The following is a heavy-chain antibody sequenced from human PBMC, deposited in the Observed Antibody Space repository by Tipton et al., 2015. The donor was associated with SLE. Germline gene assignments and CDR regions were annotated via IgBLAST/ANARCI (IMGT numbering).Heavy chain of an antibody. CDR3: ASWPRWDAFDI. Sequence: QLVQSGAEVKKPGESLKISCKGSEYSFTNYWIVWVRQVPGKGLEWMGLIYPTDSDTRYSPSFQGQVSISADMSTYTAYLQWSNLKASDSAIYYCASWPRWDAFDIWGQGTMVTVYS. J-gene: IGHJ3*02. CDR2: IYPTDSDT. CDR1: EYSFTNYW. V-gene: IGHV5-51*03.